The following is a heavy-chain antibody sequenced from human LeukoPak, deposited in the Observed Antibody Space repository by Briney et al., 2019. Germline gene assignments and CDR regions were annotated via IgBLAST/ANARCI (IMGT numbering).Heavy chain of an antibody. CDR1: GGSFSGYY. CDR2: INHSGST. D-gene: IGHD6-13*01. V-gene: IGHV4-34*01. Sequence: SETLSLTCAVYGGSFSGYYWSWIRQPPGKGLEWIGEINHSGSTNYNPSLKSRVTISVDTSKNQFSLKLSSVTAADTAVYYCARGTSSWYRAVYYFDYWGQGTLVTVSS. J-gene: IGHJ4*02. CDR3: ARGTSSWYRAVYYFDY.